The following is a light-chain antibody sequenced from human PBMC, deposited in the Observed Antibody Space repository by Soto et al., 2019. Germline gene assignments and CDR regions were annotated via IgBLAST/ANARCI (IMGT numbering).Light chain of an antibody. CDR3: QQYNSAPNT. J-gene: IGKJ2*01. CDR1: RDIIYY. CDR2: SAS. V-gene: IGKV1-27*01. Sequence: DIRMTQSPSSLSAFVGDTVTITCRASRDIIYYLAWYQQKPGKIPKLLIHSASTLQTGVQSRFSGTGSGTLFTLTINNLQPEDVATYYCQQYNSAPNTFGQGSRLEIK.